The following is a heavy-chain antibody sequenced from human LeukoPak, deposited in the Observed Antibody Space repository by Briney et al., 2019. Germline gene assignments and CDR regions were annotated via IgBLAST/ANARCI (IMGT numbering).Heavy chain of an antibody. CDR1: GGSISSGGYY. D-gene: IGHD2-15*01. Sequence: SETLSLTCTVSGGSISSGGYYWSWLRQHPGKGLEWIGYIYYSGSTYYNPSLKSRVTISVDTSKNQFSLKLSSVTAADTAAYYCARWITKGGYCSGGSCSKNAFDIWGQGTMVTVSS. CDR2: IYYSGST. V-gene: IGHV4-31*03. CDR3: ARWITKGGYCSGGSCSKNAFDI. J-gene: IGHJ3*02.